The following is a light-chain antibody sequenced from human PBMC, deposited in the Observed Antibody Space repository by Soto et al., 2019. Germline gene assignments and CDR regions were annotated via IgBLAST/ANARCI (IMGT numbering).Light chain of an antibody. Sequence: IVLTHSPATLSLSPGERATLSCRASQYVRNYLAWFQQKPGQAPRLLIYGASNRATGIPDRFSGSGSGTDFTLTISRLEPEDFAVYYCQQYGSSPQTFGQGTKVDI. CDR3: QQYGSSPQT. CDR1: QYVRNY. J-gene: IGKJ1*01. CDR2: GAS. V-gene: IGKV3-20*01.